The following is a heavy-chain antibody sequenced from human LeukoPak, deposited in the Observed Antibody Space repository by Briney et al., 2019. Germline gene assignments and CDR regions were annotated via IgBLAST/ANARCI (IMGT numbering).Heavy chain of an antibody. CDR1: GVTVSSNY. D-gene: IGHD3-3*01. CDR2: LYSGGDT. CDR3: AKNPKAVTISGVPSQGY. J-gene: IGHJ4*02. Sequence: GGSLRLSCAASGVTVSSNYMSWVRQAPGEGLEWGSILYSGGDTYYAASVKGRFTISRDNSKNTLYLQMSALKTEDTAVYYCAKNPKAVTISGVPSQGYWGQGTLVTVSS. V-gene: IGHV3-53*05.